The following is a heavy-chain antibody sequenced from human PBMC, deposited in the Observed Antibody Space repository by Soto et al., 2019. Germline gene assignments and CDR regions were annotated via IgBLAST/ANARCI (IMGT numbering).Heavy chain of an antibody. V-gene: IGHV1-2*04. D-gene: IGHD3-3*01. Sequence: ASVKVSCKASGYTFTGYYMHWVRQAPGQGLEWMGWINPNSGGTNYAQKFQGWVTMTRDTSISTAYMELSRLRSDDTAVYYCARAGATYYDFWSGPYYYYGMGVWGQGTTVTVSS. CDR1: GYTFTGYY. CDR3: ARAGATYYDFWSGPYYYYGMGV. J-gene: IGHJ6*02. CDR2: INPNSGGT.